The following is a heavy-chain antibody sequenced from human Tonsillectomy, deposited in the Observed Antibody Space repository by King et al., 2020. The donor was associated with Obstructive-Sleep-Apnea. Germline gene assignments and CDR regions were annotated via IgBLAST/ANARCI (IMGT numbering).Heavy chain of an antibody. CDR1: GFTFSSYA. V-gene: IGHV3-23*04. CDR3: AKSTGVATRGYDY. D-gene: IGHD5-12*01. CDR2: IRGSGGRT. J-gene: IGHJ4*02. Sequence: VQLVESGGGLVQPGVSRRISCASTGFTFSSYAMSWVRLAPGKGREWVSAIRGSGGRTYYADPVKGRFTISRDNSKNTLYLQMNSLRAEDTAVYYCAKSTGVATRGYDYWGQGTLVTVSS.